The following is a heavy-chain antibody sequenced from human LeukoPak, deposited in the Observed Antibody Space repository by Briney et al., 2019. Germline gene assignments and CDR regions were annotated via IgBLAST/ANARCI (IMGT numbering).Heavy chain of an antibody. J-gene: IGHJ4*02. CDR2: IYHSGST. CDR3: AREGGGQQLPDY. V-gene: IGHV4-38-2*02. CDR1: GYSISSGYY. D-gene: IGHD6-13*01. Sequence: SETLSLTCTVSGYSISSGYYWGWIRQPPGKGLEWIGSIYHSGSTYYNPSLKSRVTISVDTSKNQFSLTLSSVTAADTAVYYCAREGGGQQLPDYWGQGTLVTVSS.